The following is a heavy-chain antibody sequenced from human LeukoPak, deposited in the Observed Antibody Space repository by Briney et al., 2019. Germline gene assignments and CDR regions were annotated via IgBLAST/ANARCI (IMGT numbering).Heavy chain of an antibody. V-gene: IGHV3-30*14. CDR3: AREETWFSTTWYYFDY. J-gene: IGHJ4*02. D-gene: IGHD2-2*01. Sequence: GGSLRLSCAASGFTFSNYAMHWVRQAPGKGPEWVALISYDGSNKNYADSVKGRFTISRDNSKNTPFLQMNSLRTEDTAVFYCAREETWFSTTWYYFDYWGQGTLVTVSS. CDR1: GFTFSNYA. CDR2: ISYDGSNK.